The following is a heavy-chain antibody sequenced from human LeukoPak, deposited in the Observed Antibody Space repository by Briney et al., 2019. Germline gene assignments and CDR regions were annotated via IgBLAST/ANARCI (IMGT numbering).Heavy chain of an antibody. CDR3: ARLGYCSGGSCSSFDY. CDR1: GFTFSSYV. D-gene: IGHD2-15*01. V-gene: IGHV3-21*01. J-gene: IGHJ4*02. CDR2: ISSGSTYI. Sequence: GGSLRLSCAASGFTFSSYVMNGVRQAPGKGLEWVSSISSGSTYIYYADSVKGRFTISRDNAKNSLYLQMNSLRAEDTAVYYCARLGYCSGGSCSSFDYWGQGTLVTVSS.